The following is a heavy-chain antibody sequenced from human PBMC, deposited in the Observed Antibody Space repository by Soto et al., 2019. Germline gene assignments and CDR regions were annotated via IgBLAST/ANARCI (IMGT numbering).Heavy chain of an antibody. CDR1: GFTFSNYA. CDR2: VSGSGGST. V-gene: IGHV3-23*01. CDR3: AKDRSSSWYGFDY. J-gene: IGHJ4*02. D-gene: IGHD6-13*01. Sequence: LRLSCAASGFTFSNYARSWVRQAPGKGLEWVSAVSGSGGSTYYAGSVKGRFTISRDNSKNTLYPQMNSLRAEDTALYYCAKDRSSSWYGFDYWGQGTLVTVSS.